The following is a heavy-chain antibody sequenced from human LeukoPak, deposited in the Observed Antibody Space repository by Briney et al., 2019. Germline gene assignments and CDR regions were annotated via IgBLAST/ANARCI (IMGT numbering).Heavy chain of an antibody. Sequence: PSETLSLTCTVSGGSISSSSYYWGWIRQPPGKGLEWIGSIYYSGSTYYNPSLKSRVTISVDTSKNQFSLKLSSVTAADTAVYYCARASLSSGYDYFDYWGQGTLVTVSS. V-gene: IGHV4-39*07. CDR2: IYYSGST. J-gene: IGHJ4*02. D-gene: IGHD5-12*01. CDR3: ARASLSSGYDYFDY. CDR1: GGSISSSSYY.